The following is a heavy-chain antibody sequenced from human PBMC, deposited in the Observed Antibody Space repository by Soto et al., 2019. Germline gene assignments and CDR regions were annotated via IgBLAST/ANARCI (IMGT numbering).Heavy chain of an antibody. CDR1: GGTFSSYA. J-gene: IGHJ4*02. V-gene: IGHV1-69*13. Sequence: SVKVSCKASGGTFSSYAISWVRQAPGQGLEWMGGIIPIFGTANYAQKFQGRVTITADESTSTAYMELSSLRSEDTAVYYCARDTYSGYVFDYWGQGTLVTVSS. D-gene: IGHD5-12*01. CDR3: ARDTYSGYVFDY. CDR2: IIPIFGTA.